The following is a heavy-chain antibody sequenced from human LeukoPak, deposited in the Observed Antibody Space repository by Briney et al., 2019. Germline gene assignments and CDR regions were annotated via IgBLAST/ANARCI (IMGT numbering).Heavy chain of an antibody. D-gene: IGHD3-10*01. Sequence: PSETLSLTCAVYGGSFSGYYWSWIRQPPGKGLEWIGEINHSGSTNYNPSLKSRVTISVDTSKNQFSLKLSSVTAADTAVYYCARGIQRWFGELLSPDFDYWGQGTLVTVSS. CDR1: GGSFSGYY. J-gene: IGHJ4*02. CDR3: ARGIQRWFGELLSPDFDY. CDR2: INHSGST. V-gene: IGHV4-34*01.